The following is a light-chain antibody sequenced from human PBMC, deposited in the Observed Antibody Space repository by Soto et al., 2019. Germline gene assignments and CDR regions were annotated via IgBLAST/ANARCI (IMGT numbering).Light chain of an antibody. CDR2: GAS. CDR1: QSVRSSY. J-gene: IGKJ2*01. V-gene: IGKV3-20*01. CDR3: QQYHTTPMYT. Sequence: EIVLTQSPGTLSLSPGERATLSCRASQSVRSSYLAWYRQKPGQAPRLLIYGASSRATGIPDRFSGSGSGTDFTLTISRLEPEDVAVYYCQQYHTTPMYTFGQGTKLEIK.